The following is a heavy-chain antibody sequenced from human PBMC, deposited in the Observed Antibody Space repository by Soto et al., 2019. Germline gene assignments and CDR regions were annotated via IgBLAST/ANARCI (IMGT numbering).Heavy chain of an antibody. CDR1: GFTFSSYS. CDR2: ISSSSSYI. J-gene: IGHJ6*02. Sequence: SLRLSCAASGFTFSSYSMNWVRQAPGKGLEWVSSISSSSSYIYYADSVKGRFTISRDNAKNSLYLQMNSLRAEDTAVYYCARARGYDSFYYYGMDVWGQGTTVTVSS. CDR3: ARARGYDSFYYYGMDV. V-gene: IGHV3-21*01. D-gene: IGHD5-12*01.